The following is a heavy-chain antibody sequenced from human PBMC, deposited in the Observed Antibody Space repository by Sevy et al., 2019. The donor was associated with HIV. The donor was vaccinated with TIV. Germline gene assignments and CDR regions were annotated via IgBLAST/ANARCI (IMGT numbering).Heavy chain of an antibody. CDR3: ARAPPVRSGDYSLNWFDP. CDR1: GGSISAYH. D-gene: IGHD6-19*01. J-gene: IGHJ5*02. Sequence: SESLSLTCTVSGGSISAYHWSCIRQPPGKGLEYIGYIHYTGTTNYNPSLKSRVTISVDTSKNQFSLKLSSVTAADTVLDYCARAPPVRSGDYSLNWFDPWGQGTPVAVSS. CDR2: IHYTGTT. V-gene: IGHV4-59*01.